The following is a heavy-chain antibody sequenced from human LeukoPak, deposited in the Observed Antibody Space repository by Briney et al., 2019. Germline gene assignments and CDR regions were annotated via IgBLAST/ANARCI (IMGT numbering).Heavy chain of an antibody. D-gene: IGHD6-13*01. CDR1: GGSFSGYY. CDR3: AKGDSSSWRFDY. J-gene: IGHJ4*02. V-gene: IGHV4-34*01. CDR2: INHSGST. Sequence: SETLSLTCAVYGGSFSGYYWSWIRQPPGKGLEWIGEINHSGSTDYNPSLKSRVTISVDTSKNQFSLKLSSVTAADTAVYYCAKGDSSSWRFDYWGQGTLVTVSS.